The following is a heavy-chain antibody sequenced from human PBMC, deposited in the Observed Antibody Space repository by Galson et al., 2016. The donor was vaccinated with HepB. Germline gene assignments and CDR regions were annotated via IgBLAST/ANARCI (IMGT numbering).Heavy chain of an antibody. J-gene: IGHJ4*02. CDR3: SRARATTVTSDY. CDR1: GGTFSSYA. D-gene: IGHD4-17*01. CDR2: IIPIFGTA. Sequence: SVKVSCKASGGTFSSYAINWVRRAPGQGLEWMGRIIPIFGTANYAQKFQGKVTITADESTSTAYMELSSLRSEDTAVYYCSRARATTVTSDYWGQGTLVTVSS. V-gene: IGHV1-69*13.